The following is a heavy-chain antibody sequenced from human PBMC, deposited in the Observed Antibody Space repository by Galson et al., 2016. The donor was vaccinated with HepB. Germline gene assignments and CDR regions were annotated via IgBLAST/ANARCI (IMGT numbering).Heavy chain of an antibody. V-gene: IGHV1-69*13. CDR3: ARERGTGYYGMDV. J-gene: IGHJ6*02. CDR1: GGIFNSFA. Sequence: SVKVSCKASGGIFNSFAITWVRQAPGQGLEWMGGIIPISDTTNYARKFQGRVTITADESTTTAYLELRSLRSDDTAVYYCARERGTGYYGMDVWGQGTTVTVSS. CDR2: IIPISDTT. D-gene: IGHD1-1*01.